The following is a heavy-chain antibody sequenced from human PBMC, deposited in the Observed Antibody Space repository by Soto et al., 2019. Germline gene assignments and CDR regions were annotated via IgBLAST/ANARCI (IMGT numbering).Heavy chain of an antibody. CDR1: GGSISSGGYY. D-gene: IGHD3-10*01. CDR3: ARAKIWFGELIQSKILGHYYYGMDV. CDR2: IYYSGST. V-gene: IGHV4-31*03. Sequence: SETLSLACTVSGGSISSGGYYWSWIRQHPGKGLEWIGDIYYSGSTYYNPSLKSRVTISVDTSKNQFSLKLSSVTAADTAVYYCARAKIWFGELIQSKILGHYYYGMDVWGQGTTVTVSS. J-gene: IGHJ6*02.